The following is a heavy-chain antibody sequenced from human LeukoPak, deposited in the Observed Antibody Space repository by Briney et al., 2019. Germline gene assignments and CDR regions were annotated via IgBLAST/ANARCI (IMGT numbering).Heavy chain of an antibody. D-gene: IGHD6-19*01. J-gene: IGHJ6*02. V-gene: IGHV3-30*18. Sequence: GGSLRLSCAASGFTFSSYGMYWVRQAPGKGLEWVAVISSDGSNKYYVDSVKGRFTISRDNSKDTLYLQTNSLRAEDTAVYYCAKDPIAVAGNNYYRMDVWGQGTTVTVSS. CDR3: AKDPIAVAGNNYYRMDV. CDR1: GFTFSSYG. CDR2: ISSDGSNK.